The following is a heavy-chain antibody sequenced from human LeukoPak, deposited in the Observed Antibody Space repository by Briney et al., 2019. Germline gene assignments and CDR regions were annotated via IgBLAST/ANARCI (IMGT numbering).Heavy chain of an antibody. CDR2: ISYDGRNQ. D-gene: IGHD1-26*01. V-gene: IGHV3-30*18. CDR1: AFTLSSYG. Sequence: GGSLRLSCVASAFTLSSYGMHWVRQAPGMGLEWVAAISYDGRNQYYPDSLRGRFTISRDNSESTLDLQMNSLRPEDTAVYYCAKGTDRNSGTFPWVYFDYWGQGALVTVSS. J-gene: IGHJ4*02. CDR3: AKGTDRNSGTFPWVYFDY.